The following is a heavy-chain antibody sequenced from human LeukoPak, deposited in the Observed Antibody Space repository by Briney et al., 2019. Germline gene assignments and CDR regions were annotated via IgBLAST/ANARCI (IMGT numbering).Heavy chain of an antibody. D-gene: IGHD3-16*01. CDR3: ARDFWGFDS. J-gene: IGHJ5*01. Sequence: SETLSLTCSVSGVSISGYYWSWIRLPPGKGLEWIGSIYYSGSTNYNPSLQSRVTISVDTSKNQFSLNLSSVTAADTAVYYCARDFWGFDSWGQGTLVTVSS. CDR2: IYYSGST. CDR1: GVSISGYY. V-gene: IGHV4-59*01.